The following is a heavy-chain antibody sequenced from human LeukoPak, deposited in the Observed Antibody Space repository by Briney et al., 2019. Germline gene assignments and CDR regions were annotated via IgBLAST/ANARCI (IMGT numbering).Heavy chain of an antibody. V-gene: IGHV4-4*07. CDR1: AVSISTYY. J-gene: IGHJ4*02. Sequence: SQTLSLTHTVSAVSISTYYWSSVRQPAGKRLEWLRLIYTSGSTNYKPSLNSRVTISVDKSKNHLSLKLSSVTPADTAVYYCARDWRYCSGGSCSYYFDHWGQGALVTVSS. CDR2: IYTSGST. D-gene: IGHD2-15*01. CDR3: ARDWRYCSGGSCSYYFDH.